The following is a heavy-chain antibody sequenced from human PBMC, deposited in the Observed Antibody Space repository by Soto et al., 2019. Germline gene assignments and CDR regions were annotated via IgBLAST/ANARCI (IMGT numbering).Heavy chain of an antibody. V-gene: IGHV4-28*01. D-gene: IGHD1-26*01. J-gene: IGHJ4*02. CDR3: ARREIQGPIDY. CDR2: IYYSGTT. Sequence: QVQLQESGPGLVKPSDTLSLTCAVSGYSISSSNWWGWIRQPPGKGLEWIGYIYYSGTTYYNPSLKSRVTXSXXTSKNQFSLKLTSVTAVDTALYYCARREIQGPIDYWGQGTLVTVSS. CDR1: GYSISSSNW.